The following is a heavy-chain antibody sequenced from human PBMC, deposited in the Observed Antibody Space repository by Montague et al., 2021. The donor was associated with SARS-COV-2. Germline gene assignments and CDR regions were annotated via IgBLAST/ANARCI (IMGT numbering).Heavy chain of an antibody. CDR1: GGSFSGYY. CDR2: INHSGSA. Sequence: SETLSLTCAVYGGSFSGYYWSWIRQPPGKGLEWSGEINHSGSANYNPSLKSRVTISVDTSKNQFSLKLSSVTAADTAVYYCARVRYYGSGTSLGMDVWGKGTTVTVSS. J-gene: IGHJ6*04. CDR3: ARVRYYGSGTSLGMDV. V-gene: IGHV4-34*01. D-gene: IGHD3-10*01.